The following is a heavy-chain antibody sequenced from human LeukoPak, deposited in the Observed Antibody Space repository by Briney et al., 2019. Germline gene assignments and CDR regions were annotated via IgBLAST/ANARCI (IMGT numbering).Heavy chain of an antibody. CDR1: GFTFDDYA. CDR2: ISWNSGSI. Sequence: GGSLRLSRAASGFTFDDYAMHWVRQAPGKGLEWLSGISWNSGSIGYADSVKGRFTISRDNAKNSLYLQMNSLRAEDTALYYCAKGRVVGGVFDIWGQGTMVTVSS. CDR3: AKGRVVGGVFDI. D-gene: IGHD2-15*01. V-gene: IGHV3-9*01. J-gene: IGHJ3*02.